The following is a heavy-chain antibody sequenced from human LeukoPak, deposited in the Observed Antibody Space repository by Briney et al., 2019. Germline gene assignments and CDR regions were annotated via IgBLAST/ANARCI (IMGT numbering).Heavy chain of an antibody. CDR3: ARAHIVVVPAATIPYYYYMDV. Sequence: ASVKVSCKASGYTFTSYYMHWVRQAPGQGLEWMGIINPSGGSTSYAQKFQGRVTMTRDMSTSTVYMELSSLRSEDTAVYYCARAHIVVVPAATIPYYYYMDVWGKGTTVTVSS. V-gene: IGHV1-46*01. D-gene: IGHD2-2*01. CDR2: INPSGGST. CDR1: GYTFTSYY. J-gene: IGHJ6*03.